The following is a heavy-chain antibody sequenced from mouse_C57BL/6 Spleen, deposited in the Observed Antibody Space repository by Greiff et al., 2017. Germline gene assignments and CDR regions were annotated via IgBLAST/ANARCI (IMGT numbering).Heavy chain of an antibody. CDR1: GYTFTSYW. V-gene: IGHV1-52*01. CDR3: DSPAAQATGGYYFDY. CDR2: IDPSDSET. Sequence: QVQLQQPGAELVRPGSSVKLSCKASGYTFTSYWMHWVKQRPIQGLEWIGNIDPSDSETHSNQQFKDKATLTVAKSSSTAYMQLSSLTSEDSAVYYFDSPAAQATGGYYFDYWGQGTTLTVSS. J-gene: IGHJ2*01. D-gene: IGHD3-2*02.